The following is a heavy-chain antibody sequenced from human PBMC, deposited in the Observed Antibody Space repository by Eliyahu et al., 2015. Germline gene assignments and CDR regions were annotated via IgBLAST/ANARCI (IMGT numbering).Heavy chain of an antibody. Sequence: QVQLVQSGAEVKKPGASVKVSCKASGYXFTSYYMHWVRQAPGQGLEWMGIINPSGGSTSYAQKFQGRVTMTRDTSTSTVYMELSSLRSEDTAVYYCARSRQLGNWFDPWGQGTLVTVSS. V-gene: IGHV1-46*03. CDR3: ARSRQLGNWFDP. CDR2: INPSGGST. D-gene: IGHD5-18*01. CDR1: GYXFTSYY. J-gene: IGHJ5*02.